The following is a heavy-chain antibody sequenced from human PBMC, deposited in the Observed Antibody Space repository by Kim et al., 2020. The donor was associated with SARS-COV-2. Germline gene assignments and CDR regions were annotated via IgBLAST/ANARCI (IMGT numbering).Heavy chain of an antibody. CDR3: ARGSKRLVGAPNHYYYGMDV. Sequence: GGSLRLSCAASGFTFSSYAMHWVRQAPGKGLEWVAVISYDGSNKYYADSVKGRFTISRDNSKNTLYLQMNSLRAEDTAVYYCARGSKRLVGAPNHYYYGMDVWGQGTTVTVSS. J-gene: IGHJ6*02. V-gene: IGHV3-30*04. D-gene: IGHD1-26*01. CDR1: GFTFSSYA. CDR2: ISYDGSNK.